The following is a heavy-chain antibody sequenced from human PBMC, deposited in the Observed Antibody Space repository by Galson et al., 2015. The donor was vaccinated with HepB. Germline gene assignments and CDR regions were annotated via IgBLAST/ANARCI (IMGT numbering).Heavy chain of an antibody. CDR2: IYSAGDT. J-gene: IGHJ4*02. Sequence: SLRLSCAASGFTVSNNYMTWVRQAPGKGLEWVSVIYSAGDTFYSDSVKGRFTISRDNSESTLYLQMNSLRTEDTAVYYCARDGSSGWKDNYWGQGTLVTVSS. CDR1: GFTVSNNY. V-gene: IGHV3-66*02. D-gene: IGHD6-19*01. CDR3: ARDGSSGWKDNY.